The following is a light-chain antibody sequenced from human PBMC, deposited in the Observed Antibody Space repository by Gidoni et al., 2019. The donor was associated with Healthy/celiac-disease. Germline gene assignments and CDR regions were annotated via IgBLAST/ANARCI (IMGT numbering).Light chain of an antibody. J-gene: IGLJ2*01. V-gene: IGLV1-40*01. CDR1: SSNIGACYD. Sequence: SVLTQPPSVSGAPAQRVTISCTGSSSNIGACYDVHWYQQLPGKAPKLLIYGNSNRPSGVPNRFSGSKSGTSASLAITGLQAEDEADYYCQSYDSSLTVFGGGTKLTVL. CDR3: QSYDSSLTV. CDR2: GNS.